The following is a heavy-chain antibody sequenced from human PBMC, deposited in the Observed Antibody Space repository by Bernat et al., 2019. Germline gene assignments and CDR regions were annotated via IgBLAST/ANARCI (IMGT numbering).Heavy chain of an antibody. CDR3: TRGHLFDGVGY. J-gene: IGHJ4*02. CDR2: IRSKANSYAT. D-gene: IGHD3-10*02. CDR1: GFTFSGSA. V-gene: IGHV3-73*02. Sequence: EVQLVESGGGLVQPGGSLKLSCAASGFTFSGSAMHWVRQASGKGLEWVGRIRSKANSYATAYAASVKGRFTTSRDDSKNTAYLQMNSLKTEDTAVYYCTRGHLFDGVGYWGQGTLVTVSS.